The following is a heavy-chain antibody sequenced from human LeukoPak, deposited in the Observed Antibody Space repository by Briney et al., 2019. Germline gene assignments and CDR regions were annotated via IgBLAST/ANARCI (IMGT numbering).Heavy chain of an antibody. Sequence: GGSLRLSCAASGLTASSDYMSWVRQAPGKGLEWVSVIYSGGGTYYADSVRGRFTISRDNSKNTLYRQLNSLRAEDTAVYYCARYPYSTSSWSDPWGQGTLVTVSS. CDR1: GLTASSDY. CDR2: IYSGGGT. J-gene: IGHJ5*02. D-gene: IGHD6-6*01. V-gene: IGHV3-66*01. CDR3: ARYPYSTSSWSDP.